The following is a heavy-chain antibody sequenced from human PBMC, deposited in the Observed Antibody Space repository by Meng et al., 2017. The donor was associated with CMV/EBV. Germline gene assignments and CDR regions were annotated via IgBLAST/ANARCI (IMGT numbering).Heavy chain of an antibody. J-gene: IGHJ6*02. CDR2: MNHNSGST. V-gene: IGHV1-8*03. D-gene: IGHD6-13*01. Sequence: ASLQVSCKASGYTFTSYDINWLRQPTARGLVGMGWMNHNSGSTGYAQKFQGRVTITRNTSISTAYMELSSLRSEDTAVYYCARMGQSYSSSWYAPYYYYYGMDVWGQGTTVTVSS. CDR1: GYTFTSYD. CDR3: ARMGQSYSSSWYAPYYYYYGMDV.